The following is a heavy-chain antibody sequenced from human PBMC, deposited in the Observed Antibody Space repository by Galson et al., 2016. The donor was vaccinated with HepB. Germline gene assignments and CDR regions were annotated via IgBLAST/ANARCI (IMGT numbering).Heavy chain of an antibody. CDR2: IYYNGNT. CDR3: AREVSDDDAFDI. Sequence: GLEWIGLIYYNGNTFYNPSLKSRVTISVDTSKNQFSLKLTSVTAADTAVYFCAREVSDDDAFDIWGQGTMVTVSS. D-gene: IGHD1-1*01. J-gene: IGHJ3*02. V-gene: IGHV4-30-2*04.